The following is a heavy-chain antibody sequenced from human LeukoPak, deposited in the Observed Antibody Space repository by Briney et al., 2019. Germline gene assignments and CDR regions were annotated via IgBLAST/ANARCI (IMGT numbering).Heavy chain of an antibody. Sequence: SETLSLTCTVSGYSISSGYYWDWIRQPPGKGLEWIGSIYHSGSTYYNPSLKSRVTISVDTSKNQFSLKLSSVTAADTAVYYCARDQWDYDSSGYSHAFDIWGQGTMVTVSS. CDR3: ARDQWDYDSSGYSHAFDI. CDR2: IYHSGST. CDR1: GYSISSGYY. D-gene: IGHD3-22*01. J-gene: IGHJ3*02. V-gene: IGHV4-38-2*02.